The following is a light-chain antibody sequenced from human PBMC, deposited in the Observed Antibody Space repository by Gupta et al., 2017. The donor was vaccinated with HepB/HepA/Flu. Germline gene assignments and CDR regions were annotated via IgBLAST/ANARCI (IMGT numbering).Light chain of an antibody. Sequence: QSALTQPAFVSGSPGQSINIYCTGTSSVVGSYDLVSWYQQHPGKAPKLMIYEVTKRPSGVSNRFSGSKSGNTASLTISGLQAEDEADYYCCSYAGSNLVFGGGTKLTVL. J-gene: IGLJ3*02. V-gene: IGLV2-23*02. CDR1: SSVVGSYDL. CDR3: CSYAGSNLV. CDR2: EVT.